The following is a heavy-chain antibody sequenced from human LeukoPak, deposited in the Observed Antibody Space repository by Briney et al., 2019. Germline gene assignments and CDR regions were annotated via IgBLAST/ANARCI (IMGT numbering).Heavy chain of an antibody. CDR2: IIPILGIA. Sequence: SVKVSCKASGGTFSSYAISWVRQAPGQGLEWMGRIIPILGIANYAQKFQGRVTITADKSTSTAYMELSSLRSEDTAVYYCATDIVVVPTPRGFWFDPWGQGTLVTVSS. J-gene: IGHJ5*02. CDR3: ATDIVVVPTPRGFWFDP. D-gene: IGHD2-2*01. CDR1: GGTFSSYA. V-gene: IGHV1-69*04.